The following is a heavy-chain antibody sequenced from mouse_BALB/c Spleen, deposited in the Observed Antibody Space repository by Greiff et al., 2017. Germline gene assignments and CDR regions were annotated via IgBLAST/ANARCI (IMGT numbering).Heavy chain of an antibody. CDR2: INPSSGYT. Sequence: QVQLKQSGAELARPGASVKMSCKASGYTFTSYTMHWVKQRPGQGLEWIGYINPSSGYTNYNQKFKDKATLTADKSSSTAYMQLSSLTSEDSAVYYCARKAYYRYDGDYAMDYWGQGTSVTVSS. CDR1: GYTFTSYT. D-gene: IGHD2-14*01. CDR3: ARKAYYRYDGDYAMDY. J-gene: IGHJ4*01. V-gene: IGHV1-4*01.